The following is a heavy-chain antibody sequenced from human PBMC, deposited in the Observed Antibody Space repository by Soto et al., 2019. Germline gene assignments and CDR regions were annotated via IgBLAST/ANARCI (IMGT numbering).Heavy chain of an antibody. CDR1: GGYISGYY. Sequence: SVTLCLTWTVSGGYISGYYWSWIRQPPGKGLEWIGYIYYSGSTNYNPSLKSRVTISVDTSRNQFSLKLSSVTAGDTAVYYCARGIDYWGQGTLVTVSS. CDR3: ARGIDY. V-gene: IGHV4-59*01. J-gene: IGHJ4*02. CDR2: IYYSGST.